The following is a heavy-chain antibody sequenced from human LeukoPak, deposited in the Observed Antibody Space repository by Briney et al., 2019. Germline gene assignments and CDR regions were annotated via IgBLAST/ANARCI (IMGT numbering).Heavy chain of an antibody. CDR3: ARQGGYYDILTGYPYYYYYYMDV. J-gene: IGHJ6*03. Sequence: SSETLSLTCAVSGGSISSSNWWSWVRQPPGKGLEWIGEIYHSGSTNYNPSLKSRVTISVDTSKNQFSLKLSSVTAADTAVYYCARQGGYYDILTGYPYYYYYYMDVWGKGTTVTISS. CDR1: GGSISSSNW. CDR2: IYHSGST. V-gene: IGHV4-4*02. D-gene: IGHD3-9*01.